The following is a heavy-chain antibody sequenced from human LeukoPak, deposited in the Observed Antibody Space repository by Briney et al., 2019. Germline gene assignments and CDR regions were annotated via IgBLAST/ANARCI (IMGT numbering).Heavy chain of an antibody. D-gene: IGHD2-2*01. CDR1: GGSISSYY. CDR2: IYYSGST. Sequence: SETLSLTCTVSGGSISSYYWSWIRQPPGKGLEWIGYIYYSGSTNYNPSLKSRVTISVDTSKNQFSLKLSSVTAADTAVYYCARHGPLRYCSSTSCHTNWFDPWGQGTLVTVSS. CDR3: ARHGPLRYCSSTSCHTNWFDP. J-gene: IGHJ5*02. V-gene: IGHV4-59*08.